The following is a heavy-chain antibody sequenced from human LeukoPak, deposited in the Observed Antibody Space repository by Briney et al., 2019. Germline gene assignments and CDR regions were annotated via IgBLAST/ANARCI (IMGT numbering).Heavy chain of an antibody. Sequence: GRSLRLSCAASGFTFSSYGMHWVRQAPGKGLEWVAVIWYDGSNKYYADSVKDRFTISRDNSTNTLYLQMNSLRAEDTAVYYCARPLFRGVITSADYWGQGTLVTVSS. CDR2: IWYDGSNK. CDR1: GFTFSSYG. V-gene: IGHV3-33*01. D-gene: IGHD3-10*01. CDR3: ARPLFRGVITSADY. J-gene: IGHJ4*02.